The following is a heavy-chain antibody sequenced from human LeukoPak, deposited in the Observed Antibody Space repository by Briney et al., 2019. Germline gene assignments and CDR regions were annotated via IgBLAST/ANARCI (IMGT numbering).Heavy chain of an antibody. D-gene: IGHD2-8*01. CDR2: IIPIFGTA. Sequence: ASVKVSCKASGGTFSSYAISWVRQAPGQGLEWMGGIIPIFGTANYAQKFQGRVTITADKSTSTAYMELSSLRSEDTAVYYCARGGLVVLMVYAAHYYYMDVWGKGTTVTVPS. J-gene: IGHJ6*03. CDR3: ARGGLVVLMVYAAHYYYMDV. CDR1: GGTFSSYA. V-gene: IGHV1-69*06.